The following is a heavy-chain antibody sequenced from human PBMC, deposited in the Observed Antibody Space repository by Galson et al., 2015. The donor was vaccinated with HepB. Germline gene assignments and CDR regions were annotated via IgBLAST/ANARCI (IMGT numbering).Heavy chain of an antibody. CDR2: IKQDGSEK. J-gene: IGHJ4*02. Sequence: SLRLSCAASGFTFSSYWMSWVRQAPGKGLEWVANIKQDGSEKYYVDSVKGRFTISRDNAKNSLYLQMNSLRAEDTAVYYCARQSYSGYGYFDYWGQGTLVTVSS. CDR1: GFTFSSYW. V-gene: IGHV3-7*03. CDR3: ARQSYSGYGYFDY. D-gene: IGHD5-12*01.